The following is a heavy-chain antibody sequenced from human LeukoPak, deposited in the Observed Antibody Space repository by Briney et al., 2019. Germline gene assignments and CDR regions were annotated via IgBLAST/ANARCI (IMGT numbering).Heavy chain of an antibody. CDR1: GFIFGDYA. J-gene: IGHJ4*02. CDR3: TRGMVLFDY. D-gene: IGHD3-10*01. CDR2: IRSKAYGGTT. V-gene: IGHV3-49*04. Sequence: GGSLRLSCTASGFIFGDYAMSWVRQAPGKGLEWVGFIRSKAYGGTTEYAASVKGRFTISRDDSKSIAYLQMNSLKTEDTAVYYCTRGMVLFDYWGQGTLVTVSS.